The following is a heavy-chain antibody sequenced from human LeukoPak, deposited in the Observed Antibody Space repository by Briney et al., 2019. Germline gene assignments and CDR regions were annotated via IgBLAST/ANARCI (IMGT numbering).Heavy chain of an antibody. CDR3: ARGGQLVSGAFDI. Sequence: SETLSLTCTVSGGSISSYYWSWIRQPPGKGLEWIGYIYYSGSTYYNPSLKSRVTISVDTSKNQFSLKLSSVTAADTAVYYCARGGQLVSGAFDIWGQGTMVTVSS. J-gene: IGHJ3*02. CDR1: GGSISSYY. CDR2: IYYSGST. V-gene: IGHV4-59*12. D-gene: IGHD6-6*01.